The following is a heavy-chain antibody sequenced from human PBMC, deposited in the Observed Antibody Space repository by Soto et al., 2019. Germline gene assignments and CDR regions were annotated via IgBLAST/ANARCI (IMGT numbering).Heavy chain of an antibody. Sequence: SETLSLTCTVSGGSISSGGYYWSWIRQYPGKGLEWIGYISYSGSTYYNPSLKSRITISVDTSKNQFSLKLSSVTAADTAVYYCARDRSRDSSFLFDYWGQGALVTVSS. J-gene: IGHJ4*02. CDR3: ARDRSRDSSFLFDY. V-gene: IGHV4-30-4*08. CDR2: ISYSGST. CDR1: GGSISSGGYY. D-gene: IGHD3-22*01.